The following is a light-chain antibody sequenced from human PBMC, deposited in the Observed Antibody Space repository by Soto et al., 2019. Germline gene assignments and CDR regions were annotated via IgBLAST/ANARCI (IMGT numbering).Light chain of an antibody. V-gene: IGKV3-20*01. J-gene: IGKJ3*01. Sequence: EIVLTQSPGTLYLSPGERATLSCRASQSVSCSYLAWYQQKPGQAPRPLIYGASSRATGIPDRFSGSGSGTNITLTISRLEPEDFGVYYSQPYGKSLFTFGPQTPEDI. CDR3: QPYGKSLFT. CDR1: QSVSCSY. CDR2: GAS.